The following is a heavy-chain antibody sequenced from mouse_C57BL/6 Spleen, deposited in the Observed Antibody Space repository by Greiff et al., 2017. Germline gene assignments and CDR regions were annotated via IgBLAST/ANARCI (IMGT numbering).Heavy chain of an antibody. Sequence: EVMLVESGGGLVQPGGSMKLSCAASGFTFSDAWMDWVRQSPEKGLEWVAEIRNKANNHATYYAESVKGRFTISRDDSKSSVYLQMNSLRAEDTGIYYCTRFYYDYDGGYFDVWGTGTTVTVSS. CDR1: GFTFSDAW. V-gene: IGHV6-6*01. CDR3: TRFYYDYDGGYFDV. J-gene: IGHJ1*03. CDR2: IRNKANNHAT. D-gene: IGHD2-4*01.